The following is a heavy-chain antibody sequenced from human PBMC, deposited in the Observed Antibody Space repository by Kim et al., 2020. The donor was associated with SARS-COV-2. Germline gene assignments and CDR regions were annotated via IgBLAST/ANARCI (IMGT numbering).Heavy chain of an antibody. CDR2: FDPEDGET. Sequence: ASVKVSCKVSGYTLTELSMHWVRQAPGKGLEWMGGFDPEDGETIYAQKFQGRVTMTEDTSTDTAYMELSSLRSEDTAVYYCATVFGRGGDIVVVPAAIDYYGMDVWGQGTTVTVSS. V-gene: IGHV1-24*01. CDR1: GYTLTELS. CDR3: ATVFGRGGDIVVVPAAIDYYGMDV. D-gene: IGHD2-2*01. J-gene: IGHJ6*02.